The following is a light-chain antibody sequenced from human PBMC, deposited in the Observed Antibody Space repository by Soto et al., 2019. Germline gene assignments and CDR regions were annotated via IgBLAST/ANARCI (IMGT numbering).Light chain of an antibody. CDR2: EVT. Sequence: SALTQPASVSGSPGQSITISCAGTNNDVGGYNFVSWYQQHPGKAPKLLIYEVTDRPSGVSHRFSGSKSGNTASLTISGLQSDDEADYYCTSYTTNGTPYVFGTGTKLTVL. CDR1: NNDVGGYNF. CDR3: TSYTTNGTPYV. V-gene: IGLV2-14*01. J-gene: IGLJ1*01.